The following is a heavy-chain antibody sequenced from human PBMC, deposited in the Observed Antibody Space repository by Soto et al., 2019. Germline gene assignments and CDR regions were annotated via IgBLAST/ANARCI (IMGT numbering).Heavy chain of an antibody. CDR1: GFTFSSYS. V-gene: IGHV3-48*01. J-gene: IGHJ4*02. CDR2: ISSSSSTI. Sequence: GGSLRLSCAASGFTFSSYSMNWVRQAPGKGLEWVSYISSSSSTIYYADSVKGRFTISRDNAKNSLYLQMNSLRAEDTAVYYCARGRKWLRLSFLVYWGQGTLVTVSS. CDR3: ARGRKWLRLSFLVY. D-gene: IGHD5-12*01.